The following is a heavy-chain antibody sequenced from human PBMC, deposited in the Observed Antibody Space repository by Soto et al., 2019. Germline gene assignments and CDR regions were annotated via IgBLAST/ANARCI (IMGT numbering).Heavy chain of an antibody. CDR2: IYPGDSDT. D-gene: IGHD4-17*01. CDR1: GYSFTSYW. J-gene: IGHJ6*02. CDR3: ARRLGLGDYGLLGNYYYYYGMDV. V-gene: IGHV5-51*01. Sequence: EVQLVQSGAEVKKPGESLKISCKGSGYSFTSYWIGWVRQMPGKGLEWMGIIYPGDSDTRYSPSFQGQVTISADKSISTAYLQWSSLKASDTAMYYCARRLGLGDYGLLGNYYYYYGMDVWGQGTTVTVSS.